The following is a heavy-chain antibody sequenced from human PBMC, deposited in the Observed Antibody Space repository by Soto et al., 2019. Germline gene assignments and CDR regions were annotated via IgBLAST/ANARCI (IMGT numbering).Heavy chain of an antibody. J-gene: IGHJ6*02. CDR3: ARSEGGISSLDIDYYYDYGMDV. D-gene: IGHD3-3*02. V-gene: IGHV1-69*01. CDR2: IIPIFGTA. CDR1: GGTFSSYA. Sequence: QVQLVQSGAEVKKPGSSVKVSCKAPGGTFSSYAISWVRQAPGQGLEWMGGIIPIFGTAKYAQKFQGRVTITADESTSTGYMELISLRSEDTALYYCARSEGGISSLDIDYYYDYGMDVWGQGTTVTVSS.